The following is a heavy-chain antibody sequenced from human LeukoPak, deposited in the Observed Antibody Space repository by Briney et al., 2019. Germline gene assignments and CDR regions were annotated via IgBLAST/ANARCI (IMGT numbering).Heavy chain of an antibody. CDR1: GGSISSGGYY. J-gene: IGHJ4*02. V-gene: IGHV4-31*03. Sequence: IPSETLSLTCTVSGGSISSGGYYWSWIRQHPGKGLEWIGYIYYSGSTYYNPSLKSRVTISVDTSKNQFSLKLSSVTAADTAVYYCATHLDPIYYYDSSGYYYWGQGTLVTVSS. D-gene: IGHD3-22*01. CDR3: ATHLDPIYYYDSSGYYY. CDR2: IYYSGST.